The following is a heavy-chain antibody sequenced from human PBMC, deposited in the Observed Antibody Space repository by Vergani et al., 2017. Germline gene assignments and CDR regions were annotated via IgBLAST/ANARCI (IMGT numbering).Heavy chain of an antibody. J-gene: IGHJ3*02. CDR2: INHSGST. D-gene: IGHD6-19*01. CDR1: GGSFSGYY. Sequence: QVQLQQWGAGLLKPSETLSLTCAVYGGSFSGYYWSWIRQPPGKGLEWIGEINHSGSTNYNPSLKSRVTISVDTSKNQFSLKLSSVTAADTAVYYCARSIVATPHSSGWGDAFDIWGQGTMVTVSS. V-gene: IGHV4-34*01. CDR3: ARSIVATPHSSGWGDAFDI.